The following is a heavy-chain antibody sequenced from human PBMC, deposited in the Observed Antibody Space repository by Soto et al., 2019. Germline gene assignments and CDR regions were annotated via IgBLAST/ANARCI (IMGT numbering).Heavy chain of an antibody. Sequence: QITLNESGPRQVKPRQTLTLTCTFSGFSLTTSGVGVGWIRQSPGKAPEWLALTYWDDDKRYSPSLKSRLTITKDTFKDQVVLTMADLDPADTGTYYCAHRVLRTVFGLVTTTAIYFDFWGQGTPGAVSS. CDR2: TYWDDDK. CDR1: GFSLTTSGVG. CDR3: AHRVLRTVFGLVTTTAIYFDF. D-gene: IGHD3-3*01. V-gene: IGHV2-5*02. J-gene: IGHJ4*02.